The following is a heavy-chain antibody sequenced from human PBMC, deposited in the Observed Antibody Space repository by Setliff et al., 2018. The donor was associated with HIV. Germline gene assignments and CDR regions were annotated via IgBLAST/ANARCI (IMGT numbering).Heavy chain of an antibody. J-gene: IGHJ4*02. D-gene: IGHD3-10*01. Sequence: ASVKVSCKASGGTFSSYAISWVRQAPGQGLEWMGGIIPILGIATYAQKFTGRVTITTDESTSTAYMELSSLRSEDTDVYYCARAVLLWFGKYQTYYFDYWGQGTLVTVSS. CDR2: IIPILGIA. V-gene: IGHV1-69*10. CDR1: GGTFSSYA. CDR3: ARAVLLWFGKYQTYYFDY.